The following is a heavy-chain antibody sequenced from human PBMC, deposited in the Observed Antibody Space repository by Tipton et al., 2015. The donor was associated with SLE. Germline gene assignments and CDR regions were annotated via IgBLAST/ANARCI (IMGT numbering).Heavy chain of an antibody. CDR2: IHYSGST. CDR3: ASPYFHSSSWFPFDY. J-gene: IGHJ4*02. D-gene: IGHD6-13*01. CDR1: GGSISSSSYY. V-gene: IGHV4-39*01. Sequence: TLSLTCTVSGGSISSSSYYWGWIRQPPGKGLEWIGSIHYSGSTYYNPSLKSRVTISVDTSKNQFSLKLSSVTAADTAVYYCASPYFHSSSWFPFDYWGQGTLVTVSS.